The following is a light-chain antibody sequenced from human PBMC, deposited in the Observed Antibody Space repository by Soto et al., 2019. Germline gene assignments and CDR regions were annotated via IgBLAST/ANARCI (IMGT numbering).Light chain of an antibody. CDR2: LNSDGSH. CDR3: QTWGSGTVV. Sequence: QPVLTQSPSASASLGASVKLTCTLSSCHSSYAIAWHQQQPEKGPRYLMKLNSDGSHSKGDGIPDRFSGSSSGAERYLTISSLQSEDEADYYCQTWGSGTVVFGGGTKLTVL. V-gene: IGLV4-69*01. CDR1: SCHSSYA. J-gene: IGLJ2*01.